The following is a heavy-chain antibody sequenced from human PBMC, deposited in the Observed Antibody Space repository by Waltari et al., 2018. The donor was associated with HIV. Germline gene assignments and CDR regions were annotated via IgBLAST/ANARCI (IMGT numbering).Heavy chain of an antibody. Sequence: QLEQSGAEVKKPGASVKISCKASGYPFSRYFLHWVRQAPGQGLEYLGIINPSTRTTAPTQRFQGRVTMTWDTPASTAHLEMRSLKSDDTAVYYCARESPPLGWYGFDLWGQGTLVTVSS. CDR2: INPSTRTT. V-gene: IGHV1-46*01. CDR1: GYPFSRYF. CDR3: ARESPPLGWYGFDL. J-gene: IGHJ4*02. D-gene: IGHD6-19*01.